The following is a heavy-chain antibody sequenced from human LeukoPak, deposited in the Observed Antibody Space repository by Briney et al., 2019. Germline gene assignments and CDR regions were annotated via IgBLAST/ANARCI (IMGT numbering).Heavy chain of an antibody. J-gene: IGHJ4*02. Sequence: RSSVKVSCKASGYTFTGYYMHWVRQAPGQGLEWMGWINPNSGGTNYAQKFQGRVTMTRDTSISTAYMELSRLRSDDTAVYYCARDPSDIVATINVGRDYWGQGTLVTVSS. CDR3: ARDPSDIVATINVGRDY. D-gene: IGHD5-12*01. V-gene: IGHV1-2*02. CDR2: INPNSGGT. CDR1: GYTFTGYY.